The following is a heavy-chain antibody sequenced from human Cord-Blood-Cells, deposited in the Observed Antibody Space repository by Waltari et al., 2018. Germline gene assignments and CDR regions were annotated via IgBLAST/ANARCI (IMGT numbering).Heavy chain of an antibody. D-gene: IGHD3-22*01. Sequence: QVQLVQSGAEAKKPGASVKVSCKASGYTFTSYYMHCVRQAPGPGLEWMGIINPSGGSTSYAQKFQGRVTMTRDTSTSTVYMELSSLRSEDTAVYYCAGTEDDSSNWFRFDPWGQGTLVTVSS. V-gene: IGHV1-46*01. CDR3: AGTEDDSSNWFRFDP. CDR2: INPSGGST. J-gene: IGHJ5*02. CDR1: GYTFTSYY.